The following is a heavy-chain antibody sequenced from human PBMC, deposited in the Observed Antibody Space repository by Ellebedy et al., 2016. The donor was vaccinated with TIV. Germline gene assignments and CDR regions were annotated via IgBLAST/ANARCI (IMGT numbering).Heavy chain of an antibody. D-gene: IGHD3-22*01. V-gene: IGHV3-23*01. J-gene: IGHJ2*01. CDR2: VSPTGART. Sequence: PGGSLRLSCAASGFTFSTYAMSWVRQAPGKGLEWVSTVSPTGARTYHADSVEGRFTISRDNSKKTLDLQMNSLRAEDTAIYYCARDIYYYESSGYYYVPWYFNLWGRGTLVTVSS. CDR3: ARDIYYYESSGYYYVPWYFNL. CDR1: GFTFSTYA.